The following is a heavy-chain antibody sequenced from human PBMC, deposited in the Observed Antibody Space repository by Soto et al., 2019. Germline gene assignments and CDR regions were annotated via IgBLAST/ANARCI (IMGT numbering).Heavy chain of an antibody. D-gene: IGHD3-16*01. Sequence: GGSLRLSCAASGFTFSNAWMSWVRQAPGKGLEWVGRIKSKTDGGTTDYAAPVKGRFTISRDDSKNMLYLQMNSLKTEDTAVYYCTTAREVAGYYDYIERPNYYFDYWGQGTLVTVSS. J-gene: IGHJ4*02. CDR3: TTAREVAGYYDYIERPNYYFDY. CDR2: IKSKTDGGTT. V-gene: IGHV3-15*01. CDR1: GFTFSNAW.